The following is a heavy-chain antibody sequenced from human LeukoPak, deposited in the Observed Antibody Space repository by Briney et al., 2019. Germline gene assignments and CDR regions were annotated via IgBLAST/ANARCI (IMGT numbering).Heavy chain of an antibody. CDR2: ISSNGDNT. Sequence: GSLRLSCSVSGFTFSTYVMHWVRQAPGKGLEYVSAISSNGDNTYYADSVKGRFTISRDNSKNTLYLQMSSLRADDTAVYYCVRGTGYWGQGTLVTVSS. J-gene: IGHJ4*02. V-gene: IGHV3-64D*06. CDR1: GFTFSTYV. CDR3: VRGTGY.